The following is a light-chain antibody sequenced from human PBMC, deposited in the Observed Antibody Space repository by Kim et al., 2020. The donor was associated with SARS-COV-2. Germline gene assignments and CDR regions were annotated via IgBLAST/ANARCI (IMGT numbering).Light chain of an antibody. V-gene: IGLV3-1*01. Sequence: SVSPGQTASITCSGDKLGDKYACWYQQKPGQSPVLVIYQDSKRPSGIPERFSGSNSGNTATLTISGAQAMDEAVYYCQAWDSSTAVFGGGTKLTVL. CDR3: QAWDSSTAV. J-gene: IGLJ3*02. CDR2: QDS. CDR1: KLGDKY.